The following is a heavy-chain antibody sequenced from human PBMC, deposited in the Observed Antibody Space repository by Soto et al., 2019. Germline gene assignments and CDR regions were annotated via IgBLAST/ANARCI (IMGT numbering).Heavy chain of an antibody. CDR2: IIPILGIA. V-gene: IGHV1-69*04. CDR3: AREEYYYGSGAFFDY. CDR1: GGTFSSYT. J-gene: IGHJ4*02. D-gene: IGHD3-10*01. Sequence: ASVKVSCKASGGTFSSYTISWVRQAPGQGLEWMGRIIPILGIANYAQKYQGRVTITADKSTSTAYMELSSLRSEDTAVYYCAREEYYYGSGAFFDYWGQGTLVTVSS.